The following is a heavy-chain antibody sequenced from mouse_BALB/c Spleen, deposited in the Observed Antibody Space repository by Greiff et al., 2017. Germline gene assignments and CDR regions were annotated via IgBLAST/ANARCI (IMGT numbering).Heavy chain of an antibody. CDR2: INPNNGGT. J-gene: IGHJ2*01. CDR1: GYTFTDYN. CDR3: ARYYGNYVNYFDY. D-gene: IGHD2-1*01. Sequence: VQLQQSGPELVKPGASVKIPCKASGYTFTDYNMDWVKQSHGKSLEWIGDINPNNGGTIYNQKFKGKATLTVDKSSSTAYMELRSLTSEDTAVYYCARYYGNYVNYFDYWGQGTTLTVCS. V-gene: IGHV1-18*01.